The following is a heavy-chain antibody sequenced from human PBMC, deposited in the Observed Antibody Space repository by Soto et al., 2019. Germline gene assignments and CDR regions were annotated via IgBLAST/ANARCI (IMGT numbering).Heavy chain of an antibody. CDR2: ISAYNGNT. D-gene: IGHD4-17*01. J-gene: IGHJ6*02. V-gene: IGHV1-18*01. Sequence: QVQLVQSGAEVKKPGASVKVSCKASGYTFTSYGISWVRQAPGQGLEWMGWISAYNGNTNYAQKLQGRVTMTTDTATSTAYMELRSLRSDDTAVYYCATPYHSTVTTWDYYYYGMDVWGQGTTVTVSS. CDR3: ATPYHSTVTTWDYYYYGMDV. CDR1: GYTFTSYG.